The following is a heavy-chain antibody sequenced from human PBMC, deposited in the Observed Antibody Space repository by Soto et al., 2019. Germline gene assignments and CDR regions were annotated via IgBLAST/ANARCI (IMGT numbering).Heavy chain of an antibody. J-gene: IGHJ3*02. V-gene: IGHV3-23*01. D-gene: IGHD3-22*01. Sequence: PGGSLRLSCAASGFTFSSYAMSWVRQAPGKGLEWVSAISGSGGSTYYADSVKGRFTISRDNSKNTLYLQMNSLRAEDTAVYYCAKDLVGNYYDSSGYRLLAFDIWGQGTMVTVS. CDR2: ISGSGGST. CDR1: GFTFSSYA. CDR3: AKDLVGNYYDSSGYRLLAFDI.